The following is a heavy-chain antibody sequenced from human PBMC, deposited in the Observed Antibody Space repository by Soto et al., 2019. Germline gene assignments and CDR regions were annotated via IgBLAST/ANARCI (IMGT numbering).Heavy chain of an antibody. D-gene: IGHD2-15*01. V-gene: IGHV3-21*01. J-gene: IGHJ6*04. CDR1: GFTFSSYS. Sequence: GGSLRLSCAASGFTFSSYSMNWVRQAPGKGLEWVSSISSSSSYIYYADSVKGRFTISRDNAKNSLYLQMNSLRAEDTAVYYCAILTDHVVVGEGYYGMEVCGKRPTASVSS. CDR3: AILTDHVVVGEGYYGMEV. CDR2: ISSSSSYI.